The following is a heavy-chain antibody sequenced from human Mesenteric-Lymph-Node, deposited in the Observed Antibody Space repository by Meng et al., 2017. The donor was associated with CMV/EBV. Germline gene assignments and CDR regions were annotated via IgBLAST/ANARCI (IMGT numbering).Heavy chain of an antibody. Sequence: GESLKISCAASGFTFSSYAMSWVRQAPGKGLEWVSAISGSGGSTYYADSVKGRFTISRDNSKNTLYLQMNSLRAEDTAVYYCAKGGNDYSNFLDYWGQGTLVTVSS. V-gene: IGHV3-23*01. CDR2: ISGSGGST. D-gene: IGHD4-11*01. J-gene: IGHJ4*02. CDR1: GFTFSSYA. CDR3: AKGGNDYSNFLDY.